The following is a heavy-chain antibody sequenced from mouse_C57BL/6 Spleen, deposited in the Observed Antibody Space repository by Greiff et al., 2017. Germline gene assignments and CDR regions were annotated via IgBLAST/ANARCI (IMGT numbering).Heavy chain of an antibody. V-gene: IGHV1-64*01. CDR3: ARWGAYGNYDY. Sequence: QVQLKQPGAELVKPGASVKLSCKASGYTFTSYWMHWVKQRPGQGLEWIGMIHPNSGSTNYNEKFKSKATLTVDTSSSTAYMQLSSLTSEDSAVYYCARWGAYGNYDYWGQGTTLTVSS. CDR1: GYTFTSYW. J-gene: IGHJ2*01. D-gene: IGHD2-1*01. CDR2: IHPNSGST.